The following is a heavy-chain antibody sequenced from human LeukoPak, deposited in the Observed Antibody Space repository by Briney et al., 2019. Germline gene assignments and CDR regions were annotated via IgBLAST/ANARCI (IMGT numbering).Heavy chain of an antibody. CDR1: GGSISSSSYY. D-gene: IGHD2-2*01. J-gene: IGHJ4*01. CDR3: ARVTPSKDCSSSSCSADYFDY. Sequence: SETLSLTCTVSGGSISSSSYYWGWIRQPPGKGLGWIGSIYYSGSTYYNPSLKSRVTISVDTSKNQFSLKLSSVTAADTAVYYCARVTPSKDCSSSSCSADYFDYWGHGTLVTVSS. CDR2: IYYSGST. V-gene: IGHV4-39*01.